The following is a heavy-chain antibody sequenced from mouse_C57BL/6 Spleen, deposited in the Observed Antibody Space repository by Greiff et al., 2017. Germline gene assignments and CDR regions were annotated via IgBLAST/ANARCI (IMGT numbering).Heavy chain of an antibody. J-gene: IGHJ4*01. Sequence: QIQLQQSGPELVKPGASVKISCKASGYSFTSYYIHWVKQRPGQGLEWIGWIYPGSGNTKYNEKFKGKATLTADTSSSTAYMQLSSLTSEDSAVYYCARDGYYGAMDYWGQGTSVTVSS. CDR1: GYSFTSYY. CDR2: IYPGSGNT. V-gene: IGHV1-66*01. D-gene: IGHD2-3*01. CDR3: ARDGYYGAMDY.